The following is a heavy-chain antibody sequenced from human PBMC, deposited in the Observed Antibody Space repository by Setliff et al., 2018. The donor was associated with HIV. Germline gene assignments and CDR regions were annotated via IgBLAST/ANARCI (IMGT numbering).Heavy chain of an antibody. D-gene: IGHD2-2*01. J-gene: IGHJ6*02. Sequence: PSETLSLTCAVYGGSLDNYYWSWIRQPPGRGLEWIGETRDGGDTAYNSSLQSRLTISLDTSKKQFALKLHSMTAADTAVYYCARGSSCSSSSCYLYYYYYYGVDVWGPGTAVTVSS. V-gene: IGHV4-34*01. CDR2: TRDGGDT. CDR3: ARGSSCSSSSCYLYYYYYYGVDV. CDR1: GGSLDNYY.